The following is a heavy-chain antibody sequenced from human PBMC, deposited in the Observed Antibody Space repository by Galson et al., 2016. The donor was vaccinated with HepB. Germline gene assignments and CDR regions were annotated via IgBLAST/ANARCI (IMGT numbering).Heavy chain of an antibody. CDR1: GGPFSSYA. D-gene: IGHD3-9*01. J-gene: IGHJ3*02. CDR3: ARVGEGRYFDGANPNGAFDI. Sequence: SVKVSCKASGGPFSSYAFSWVRQAPGQGLEWMGGIIPIFGTANYAQKFQGRVTITPDKATSTAYMELSSLRSEDPAVYYCARVGEGRYFDGANPNGAFDIWGQGTMVSVSS. CDR2: IIPIFGTA. V-gene: IGHV1-69*06.